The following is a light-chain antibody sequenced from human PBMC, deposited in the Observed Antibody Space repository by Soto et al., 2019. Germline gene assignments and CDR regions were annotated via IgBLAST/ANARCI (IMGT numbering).Light chain of an antibody. V-gene: IGKV4-1*01. Sequence: DIVMTQSPDSLAVSLGERATINCKSSQSVLYSSKNKNYLAWYQQKPGQPPKLLIYWASTRESGVPDRFSGSGSGTDFTLTISSLQAEDVAVYYCQQHYTTPVTFGQGTKVEIK. J-gene: IGKJ1*01. CDR3: QQHYTTPVT. CDR2: WAS. CDR1: QSVLYSSKNKNY.